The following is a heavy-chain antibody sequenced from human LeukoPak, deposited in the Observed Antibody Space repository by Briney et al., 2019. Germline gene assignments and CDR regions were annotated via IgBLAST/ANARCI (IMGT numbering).Heavy chain of an antibody. Sequence: GGSLRLSCAASGFTVGSNYMSWVRQAPGKGLEWVSVIYSGGSTYYADSVKGRFTISRDNSKNTLYLQMNSLRAEDTAVYYCASTRSGYYYTRYYYGMDVWGQGTTVTVSS. CDR2: IYSGGST. CDR1: GFTVGSNY. CDR3: ASTRSGYYYTRYYYGMDV. D-gene: IGHD3-22*01. V-gene: IGHV3-66*02. J-gene: IGHJ6*02.